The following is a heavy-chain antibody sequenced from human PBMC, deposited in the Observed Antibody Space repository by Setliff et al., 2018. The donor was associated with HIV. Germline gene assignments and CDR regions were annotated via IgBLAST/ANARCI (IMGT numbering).Heavy chain of an antibody. V-gene: IGHV1-3*01. CDR3: AWGALLAVFDFDY. J-gene: IGHJ4*01. D-gene: IGHD3-10*01. Sequence: ASVQVSCKASGYTFTTYSMHWVRQAPGQSLEGMGWINVGKGDTKYSQEFQGRITITRDTSANTAYMELSSLRSDDTAVYFCAWGALLAVFDFDYWGHGTLVTVAS. CDR2: INVGKGDT. CDR1: GYTFTTYS.